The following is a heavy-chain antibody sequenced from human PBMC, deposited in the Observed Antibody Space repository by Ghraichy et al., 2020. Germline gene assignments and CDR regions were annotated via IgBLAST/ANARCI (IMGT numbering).Heavy chain of an antibody. J-gene: IGHJ4*02. CDR3: ARGGDSSSWYLDY. CDR1: GDSVSSNSAA. D-gene: IGHD6-13*01. V-gene: IGHV6-1*01. Sequence: SCAISGDSVSSNSAAWSWIRQSPSRGLEWLGRTYYRSKWYNDYAVSVKSRITINPDTSKNQFSLQVNSVTPEDTAVYYCARGGDSSSWYLDYWGQGTLVTVSS. CDR2: TYYRSKWYN.